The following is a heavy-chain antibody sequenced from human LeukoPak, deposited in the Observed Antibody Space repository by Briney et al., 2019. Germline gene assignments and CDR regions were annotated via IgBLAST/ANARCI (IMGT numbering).Heavy chain of an antibody. D-gene: IGHD6-13*01. Sequence: GESLKISCKGSGYSFTSYWIGWVRQMPGKGLEWMGIIYPGDSDTRYSPSFQGQVTISADKSISTAYPQWSSLKASDTAMYYCARQDRSWGGGFDYWGQGTLVTVSS. CDR1: GYSFTSYW. CDR3: ARQDRSWGGGFDY. V-gene: IGHV5-51*01. J-gene: IGHJ4*02. CDR2: IYPGDSDT.